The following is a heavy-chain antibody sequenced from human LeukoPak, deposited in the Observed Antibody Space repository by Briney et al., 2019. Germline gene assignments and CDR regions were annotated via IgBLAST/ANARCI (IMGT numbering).Heavy chain of an antibody. Sequence: PGRSLRLSCAASGFTFGHYGMIWVRQAPGKGLEWVTAITWNSGTISYADSVKGRFTISRDNAKSSLYLQMNSLRSEDTALYYCVRSIGSDWGHVDFRGQGTLVTVSS. J-gene: IGHJ4*02. D-gene: IGHD7-27*01. V-gene: IGHV3-9*01. CDR1: GFTFGHYG. CDR3: VRSIGSDWGHVDF. CDR2: ITWNSGTI.